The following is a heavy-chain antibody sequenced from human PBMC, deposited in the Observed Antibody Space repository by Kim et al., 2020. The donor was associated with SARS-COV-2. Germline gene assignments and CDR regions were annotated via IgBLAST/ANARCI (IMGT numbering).Heavy chain of an antibody. D-gene: IGHD2-21*02. V-gene: IGHV3-7*01. Sequence: GGSLRLSCAASGFTFSSYWMSWVRQAPGKGLEWVANIKEDGSDKYYVDSVKGRFTISRDNAKNSLYLQMNSLRAEDTAVYYCARDPRGGDGCNSLEYWGQGTLVTVSS. J-gene: IGHJ4*02. CDR1: GFTFSSYW. CDR3: ARDPRGGDGCNSLEY. CDR2: IKEDGSDK.